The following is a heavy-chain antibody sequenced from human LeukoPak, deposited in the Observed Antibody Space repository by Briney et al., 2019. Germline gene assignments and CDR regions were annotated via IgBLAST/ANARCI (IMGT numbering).Heavy chain of an antibody. V-gene: IGHV3-66*01. Sequence: GGSLRLSCAACGFTVSINYMSWVRQAPGKGLEWVSVIYSGGSTYYADSVKGRFTISRDNSKNTLYLQMNSLRAEDTAVYYCARSRWIQLWLDYWGQGTLVTVSS. CDR3: ARSRWIQLWLDY. J-gene: IGHJ4*02. CDR2: IYSGGST. CDR1: GFTVSINY. D-gene: IGHD5-18*01.